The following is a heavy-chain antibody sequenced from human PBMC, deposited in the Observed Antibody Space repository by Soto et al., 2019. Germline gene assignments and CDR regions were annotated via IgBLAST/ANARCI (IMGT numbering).Heavy chain of an antibody. CDR3: AKNGLDNSPSAIDS. V-gene: IGHV3-48*03. CDR1: VFTFSSHE. Sequence: GCSLRLSCEAAVFTFSSHEMNWLRQTPGKRLEWIAKISGSGSTINYADSVKGRFTISRDNVQRTLHLQMNSLRAEDTALYYCAKNGLDNSPSAIDSWGPGTLVTVSS. J-gene: IGHJ4*02. CDR2: ISGSGSTI. D-gene: IGHD2-8*01.